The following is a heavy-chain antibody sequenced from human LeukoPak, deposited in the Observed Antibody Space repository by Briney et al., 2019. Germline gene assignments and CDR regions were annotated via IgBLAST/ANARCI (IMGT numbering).Heavy chain of an antibody. V-gene: IGHV4-59*01. Sequence: SETLSLTCTVSGGSISSYYWSWIGQPPGKGLEWIGDIYYSGTTNYNPSLKSRVTISVDTSKNQFSLKLSSVTAADTAVYYCARGVYIAAAQYGYWGQGTLVTVSS. CDR1: GGSISSYY. J-gene: IGHJ4*02. D-gene: IGHD6-13*01. CDR2: IYYSGTT. CDR3: ARGVYIAAAQYGY.